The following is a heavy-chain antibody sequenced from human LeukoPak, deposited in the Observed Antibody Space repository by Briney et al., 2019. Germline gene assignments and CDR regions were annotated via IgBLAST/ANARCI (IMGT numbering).Heavy chain of an antibody. J-gene: IGHJ4*02. V-gene: IGHV3-9*01. CDR2: ISWNSGSI. CDR3: VRDRGISFYFDY. D-gene: IGHD3-16*02. CDR1: GFTFDDYA. Sequence: GRSLRLSCAASGFTFDDYAMHWVRPAPGKGLEWVSGISWNSGSIGYADSVKGRFTISRDNAKNSLDLQMNSLRSEDTAVYYCVRDRGISFYFDYWGQGTLVTVSS.